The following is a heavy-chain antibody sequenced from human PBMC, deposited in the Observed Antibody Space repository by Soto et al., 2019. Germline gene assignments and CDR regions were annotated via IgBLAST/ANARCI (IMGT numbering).Heavy chain of an antibody. D-gene: IGHD3-3*01. CDR3: ARGRITIFGVVIDGMDV. Sequence: SETLSLTCTVSGGSISSGGYYWIWIRQRPGKGLEWIGYIYYSGSTYYNPSLKSRVTISVDTSKNQFSLKLSSVTAADTAVYYCARGRITIFGVVIDGMDVWGQGTTVTVSS. CDR2: IYYSGST. J-gene: IGHJ6*02. V-gene: IGHV4-31*03. CDR1: GGSISSGGYY.